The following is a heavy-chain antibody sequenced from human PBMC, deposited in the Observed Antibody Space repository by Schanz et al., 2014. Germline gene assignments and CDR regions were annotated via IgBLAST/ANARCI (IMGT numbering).Heavy chain of an antibody. J-gene: IGHJ3*02. D-gene: IGHD3-10*01. V-gene: IGHV3-33*06. CDR1: GFTFSSYG. CDR2: IWYDGSNK. Sequence: VQLVESGGGVVQPGRSLRLSCAASGFTFSSYGMHWVRQAPGKGLEWVAVIWYDGSNKYYADSVKGRFTISRDNSKNTLYLQMDSLRAEDTAVYYCAKGRFGELSAFDIWGQGTRVTVSS. CDR3: AKGRFGELSAFDI.